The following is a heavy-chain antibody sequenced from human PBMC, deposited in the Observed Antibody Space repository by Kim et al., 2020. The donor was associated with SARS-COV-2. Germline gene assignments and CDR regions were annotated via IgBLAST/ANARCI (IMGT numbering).Heavy chain of an antibody. CDR1: GGSISSGDYY. D-gene: IGHD6-13*01. J-gene: IGHJ4*02. V-gene: IGHV4-30-4*01. Sequence: SETLSLTCTVSGGSISSGDYYWSWIRQPPGKGLEWIGYIYYSGSTYYNPSLKSRVTISVDTSKNQFSLKLSSVTAADTAVYYCARYSSSWDDVFDYWGQGTLVTVSS. CDR2: IYYSGST. CDR3: ARYSSSWDDVFDY.